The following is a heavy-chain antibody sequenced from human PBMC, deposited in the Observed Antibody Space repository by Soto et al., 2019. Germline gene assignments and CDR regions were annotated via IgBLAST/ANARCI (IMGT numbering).Heavy chain of an antibody. Sequence: GGSLRLSCAASGFTFSSYAMSWVRQAPGKGLEWVSAISGSDGSTYYADSVKGRFTISRDNAKNTLYLQMNSLRAEDTAVYYCAKAKIFGVVPYYYYSMDVWGQGTTVTVS. CDR3: AKAKIFGVVPYYYYSMDV. CDR1: GFTFSSYA. V-gene: IGHV3-23*01. J-gene: IGHJ6*02. D-gene: IGHD3-3*01. CDR2: ISGSDGST.